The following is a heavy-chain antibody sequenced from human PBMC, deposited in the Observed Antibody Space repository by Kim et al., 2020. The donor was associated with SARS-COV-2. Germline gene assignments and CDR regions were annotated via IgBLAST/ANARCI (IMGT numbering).Heavy chain of an antibody. Sequence: SVKGRFTISRDNSKNTLYLQMNSLRAEDTAVYYCARGTYYYDSSGYYGGYWGQGTLVTVSS. V-gene: IGHV3-30*07. CDR3: ARGTYYYDSSGYYGGY. D-gene: IGHD3-22*01. J-gene: IGHJ4*02.